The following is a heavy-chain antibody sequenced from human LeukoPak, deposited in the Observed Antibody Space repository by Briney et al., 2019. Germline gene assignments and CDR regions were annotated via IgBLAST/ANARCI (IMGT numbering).Heavy chain of an antibody. V-gene: IGHV1-69*13. CDR2: IIPIFGTA. CDR3: ARSKDAYYYDSSGSRFDY. J-gene: IGHJ4*02. Sequence: VKVSCKASGGTFSSYAISWVRQAPGQGLEWMGGIIPIFGTANYAQKFQGRVTITADESTSTAYMELSSLSSEDTAVYYCARSKDAYYYDSSGSRFDYWGQGTLVTISS. CDR1: GGTFSSYA. D-gene: IGHD3-22*01.